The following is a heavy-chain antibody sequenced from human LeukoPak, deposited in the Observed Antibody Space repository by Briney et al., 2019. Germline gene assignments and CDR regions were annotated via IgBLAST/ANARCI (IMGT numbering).Heavy chain of an antibody. CDR1: GYTFTSYY. CDR2: IIPIFGTA. CDR3: ARAGAHCSGGSCYGGSWFDP. V-gene: IGHV1-69*06. Sequence: GASVKVSCKASGYTFTSYYMHWVRQAPGQGLEWMGGIIPIFGTANYAQKFQGRVTITADKSTSTAYMELSSLRSEDTAVYYCARAGAHCSGGSCYGGSWFDPWGQGTLVTVSS. D-gene: IGHD2-15*01. J-gene: IGHJ5*02.